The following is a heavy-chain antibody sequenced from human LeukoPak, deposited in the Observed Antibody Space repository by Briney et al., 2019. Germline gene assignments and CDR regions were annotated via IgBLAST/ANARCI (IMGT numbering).Heavy chain of an antibody. D-gene: IGHD3-22*01. CDR2: IYYSGST. CDR3: ARSPPPNYYYALGHYFDY. V-gene: IGHV4-59*01. J-gene: IGHJ4*02. CDR1: GGSISSYY. Sequence: SETLSLTCTVSGGSISSYYWSWIRQPPGKGLEWIGYIYYSGSTNYNPSLKSRVTISVDTSKNQFSLKLSSVTAADTAVYYCARSPPPNYYYALGHYFDYWGQGTLVTVSS.